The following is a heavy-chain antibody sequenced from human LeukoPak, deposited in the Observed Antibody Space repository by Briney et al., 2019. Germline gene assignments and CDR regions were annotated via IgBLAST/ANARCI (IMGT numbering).Heavy chain of an antibody. CDR2: IYYSGST. CDR3: AAGIVGATDY. D-gene: IGHD1-26*01. V-gene: IGHV4-59*01. CDR1: SGSISNYY. J-gene: IGHJ4*02. Sequence: SETLSLTCTVSSGSISNYYWSWIRQPPGKGLEWIGYIYYSGSTNYNPSLKSRVTISVDTSKNQFSLKLSSVTAADTAVYYCAAGIVGATDYWGQGTLVTVSS.